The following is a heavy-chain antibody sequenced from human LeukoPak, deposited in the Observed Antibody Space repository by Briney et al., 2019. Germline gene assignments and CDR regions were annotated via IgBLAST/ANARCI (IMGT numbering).Heavy chain of an antibody. CDR2: ISYDGSNK. D-gene: IGHD3-22*01. Sequence: GGSLRLSCAASGFTFSSYALHWVRQAPGKGLEWVAVISYDGSNKYYADSVKGRFTISRDNSKNTLYLQMNSLRGEDTAVYYCARDDYDSSGYYFYWGQGTLVTVSS. CDR3: ARDDYDSSGYYFY. V-gene: IGHV3-30-3*01. CDR1: GFTFSSYA. J-gene: IGHJ4*02.